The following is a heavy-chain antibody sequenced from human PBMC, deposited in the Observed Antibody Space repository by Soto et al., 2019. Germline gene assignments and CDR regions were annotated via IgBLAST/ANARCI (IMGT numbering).Heavy chain of an antibody. CDR3: ARDAGDSSSWSPNYYYYGMYV. CDR1: GFTFSSYA. V-gene: IGHV3-30-3*01. D-gene: IGHD6-13*01. J-gene: IGHJ6*02. CDR2: ISYDGSNK. Sequence: GGSLRLSCAASGFTFSSYAMHWVRQAPGKGLEWVAVISYDGSNKYYADSVKGRFTISRDNSKNTLYLQMNSLRAEDTAVYYCARDAGDSSSWSPNYYYYGMYVWGQGTTVTVSS.